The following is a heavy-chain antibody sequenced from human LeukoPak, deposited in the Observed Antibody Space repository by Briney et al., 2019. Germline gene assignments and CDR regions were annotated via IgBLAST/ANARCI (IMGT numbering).Heavy chain of an antibody. CDR2: ISSGGDIM. J-gene: IGHJ1*01. CDR3: ATNLIGAGEYFQQ. CDR1: GFTFSSYE. Sequence: GGSLRLSCAASGFTFSSYEMNWVRQAPGKGLQWVSYISSGGDIMHYADSVKGRFTSSRDNAKNSGYLEMNSLGAEDTAVYYCATNLIGAGEYFQQWGQGTLVTVSS. V-gene: IGHV3-48*03. D-gene: IGHD2/OR15-2a*01.